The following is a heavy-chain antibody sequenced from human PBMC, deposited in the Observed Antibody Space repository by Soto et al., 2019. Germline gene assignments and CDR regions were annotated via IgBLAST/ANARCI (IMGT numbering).Heavy chain of an antibody. CDR1: GGTFSSYT. D-gene: IGHD4-17*01. Sequence: QVPLVQSGAEVKKPGSSVKVSCKASGGTFSSYTISWVRQAPGQGLEWMGRIIPILGIANYAQKFQGRVTITADKSTSTAYMELSSLRSEDTAVYYCAVSVTPSWYFDLWGRGTLVTVSS. CDR3: AVSVTPSWYFDL. CDR2: IIPILGIA. J-gene: IGHJ2*01. V-gene: IGHV1-69*02.